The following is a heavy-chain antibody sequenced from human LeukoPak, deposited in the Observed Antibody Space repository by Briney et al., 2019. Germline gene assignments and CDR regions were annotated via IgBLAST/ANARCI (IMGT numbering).Heavy chain of an antibody. J-gene: IGHJ5*02. D-gene: IGHD6-13*01. V-gene: IGHV1-69*04. CDR3: ARTEQQLAAGFDP. CDR1: GDTFSTYA. CDR2: IIPILGIA. Sequence: SVKVSCKASGDTFSTYAINWVRQAPGQGLEWMGRIIPILGIANYAQKFQGRVTITADKSTSTAYMELSSLRSEDTAVYYCARTEQQLAAGFDPWGQGTLVTVSS.